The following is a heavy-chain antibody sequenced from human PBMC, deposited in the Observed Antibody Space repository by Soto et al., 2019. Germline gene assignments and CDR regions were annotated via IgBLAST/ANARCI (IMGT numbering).Heavy chain of an antibody. CDR3: ARDRPGDEGDAFDI. V-gene: IGHV3-53*02. CDR2: LYSGGST. Sequence: EVQLVETGGGLIQPGGSLRLSCVASGLTVSSNYMNWVRQAPGKGLEWVSVLYSGGSTHYAGSVKGRFIITRDNSKYTLYLQMNSLRAEDTAVYYCARDRPGDEGDAFDIWGHGTMVTVSS. D-gene: IGHD3-10*01. CDR1: GLTVSSNY. J-gene: IGHJ3*02.